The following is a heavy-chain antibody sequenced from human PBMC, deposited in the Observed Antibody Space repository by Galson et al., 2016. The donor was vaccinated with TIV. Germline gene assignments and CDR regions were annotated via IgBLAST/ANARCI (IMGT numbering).Heavy chain of an antibody. CDR1: GYTFTHYY. V-gene: IGHV1-2*06. CDR3: TRERGPGYCSSTSCYGYYGMDV. CDR2: INPDSGGT. Sequence: SVKASCKASGYTFTHYYMHWVRQAPGQGPEWMGRINPDSGGTDYAQKFQGRVTMTRDTSLSTAYMDLSRLRSDDTAVYYCTRERGPGYCSSTSCYGYYGMDVWGQGTTVTVSS. D-gene: IGHD2-2*03. J-gene: IGHJ6*02.